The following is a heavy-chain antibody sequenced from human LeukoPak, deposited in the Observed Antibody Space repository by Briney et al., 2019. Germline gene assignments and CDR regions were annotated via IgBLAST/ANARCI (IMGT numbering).Heavy chain of an antibody. V-gene: IGHV3-30-3*01. CDR3: ATIGDRRSGELYRIDY. Sequence: GRSLRLSCAASGFTFSNYAMHWVRQARAKGLEWVAVVSYDGSNKYYADSVKGRFTLSRDNSKNTLYLQMNSLRAEDAAVYYCATIGDRRSGELYRIDYWGQGTLVTVSS. D-gene: IGHD1-26*01. CDR1: GFTFSNYA. CDR2: VSYDGSNK. J-gene: IGHJ4*02.